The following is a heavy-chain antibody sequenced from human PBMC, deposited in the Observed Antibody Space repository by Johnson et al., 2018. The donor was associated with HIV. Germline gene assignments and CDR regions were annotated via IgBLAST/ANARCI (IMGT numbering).Heavy chain of an antibody. CDR1: GFTFSSYW. V-gene: IGHV3-74*02. J-gene: IGHJ3*02. Sequence: VQLVESGGGLVQPGGSLRLSCAASGFTFSSYWMHWVRQAPGKGLVWVSRINSDGSSTSYADSVKGRFTISRDNAKNTLYLQMNSLRAEDTAVHYCARVACPAPDVGAFDIWGQGTMVTVSS. D-gene: IGHD1-14*01. CDR3: ARVACPAPDVGAFDI. CDR2: INSDGSST.